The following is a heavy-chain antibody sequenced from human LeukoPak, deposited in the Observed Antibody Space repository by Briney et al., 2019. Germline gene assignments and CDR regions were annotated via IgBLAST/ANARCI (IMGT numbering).Heavy chain of an antibody. CDR2: IYYSGST. J-gene: IGHJ5*02. CDR1: GGSITSGGYY. Sequence: TSETLSLTCTVSGGSITSGGYYWSWIRQHPGKGLEWIGYIYYSGSTYYNPSLKSRVSMSVDTSKNQLSLKLSSVTAADTAVYYCAREPGFDSSGYLNWFDPWGQGTLVTVSS. V-gene: IGHV4-31*03. CDR3: AREPGFDSSGYLNWFDP. D-gene: IGHD3-22*01.